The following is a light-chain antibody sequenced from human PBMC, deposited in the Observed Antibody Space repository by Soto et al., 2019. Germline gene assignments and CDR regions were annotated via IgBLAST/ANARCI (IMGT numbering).Light chain of an antibody. Sequence: EIVMTQSPATLSVSPGDRATLSCRASQSVSSNLAWYQQRPGQAPRLLIYGASTRATGIPARFSGSGSGTEFTLTISSLQSEDFVVYYCKQYNNWYSFGQGTKLEIK. CDR2: GAS. CDR3: KQYNNWYS. J-gene: IGKJ2*01. CDR1: QSVSSN. V-gene: IGKV3-15*01.